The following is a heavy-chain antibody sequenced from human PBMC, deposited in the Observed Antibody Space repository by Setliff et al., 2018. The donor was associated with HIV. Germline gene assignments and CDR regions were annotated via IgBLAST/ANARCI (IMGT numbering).Heavy chain of an antibody. CDR2: INHSGST. Sequence: SETLSLTCAVYGGSCSGYYWSWIRQPPGKGLEWIGEINHSGSTNYNMSLWSRVTISLDASRNQFSLELISVTVADTAVYYCAGGPGATSMDYWAQGTLVTVSS. CDR3: AGGPGATSMDY. CDR1: GGSCSGYY. J-gene: IGHJ4*02. V-gene: IGHV4-34*01. D-gene: IGHD2-2*01.